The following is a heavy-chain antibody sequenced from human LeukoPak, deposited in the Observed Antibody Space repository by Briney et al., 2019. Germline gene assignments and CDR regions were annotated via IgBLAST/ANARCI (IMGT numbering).Heavy chain of an antibody. Sequence: GSLRLSCAASGFTFSSYSMHWVRHAPGKGLGWGSSIIISSSYIYYADSVKGRFTISRDNTKNSVYLQMNSLRAEDTAVYYCARSDSSSWYGGFWFDPWGQGTLVTVSS. CDR3: ARSDSSSWYGGFWFDP. CDR2: IIISSSYI. J-gene: IGHJ5*02. CDR1: GFTFSSYS. D-gene: IGHD6-13*01. V-gene: IGHV3-21*01.